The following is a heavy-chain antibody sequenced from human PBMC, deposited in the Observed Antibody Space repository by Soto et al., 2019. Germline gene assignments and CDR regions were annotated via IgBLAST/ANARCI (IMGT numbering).Heavy chain of an antibody. Sequence: EGQLVESGGGLVQPGGSLTLSCVASGFTFSNYWVTWVRQVPGKGLQFVANINQDESERNYEDSVKGRFIIFRDNAQNSLYLQMNSLRADDTAVYYCSRDDRPTTMDVWGQGTTVTVSS. J-gene: IGHJ6*02. CDR3: SRDDRPTTMDV. D-gene: IGHD1-7*01. CDR1: GFTFSNYW. V-gene: IGHV3-7*05. CDR2: INQDESER.